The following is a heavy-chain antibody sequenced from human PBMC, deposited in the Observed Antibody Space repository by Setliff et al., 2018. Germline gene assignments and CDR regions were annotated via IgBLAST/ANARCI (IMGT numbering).Heavy chain of an antibody. CDR2: IYRDGNT. D-gene: IGHD5-18*01. J-gene: IGHJ6*03. CDR1: GYSINSGYY. V-gene: IGHV4-38-2*02. Sequence: KPSETLSLTCAVSGYSINSGYYWGWIRQSPGKGLEWIGSIYRDGNTYYNPSLRSRVTISVDTSKNQFSLNLSSVTAADTAVYYCARDGYGDDWNTFVDVYYYYMDVWGKGITVTVSS. CDR3: ARDGYGDDWNTFVDVYYYYMDV.